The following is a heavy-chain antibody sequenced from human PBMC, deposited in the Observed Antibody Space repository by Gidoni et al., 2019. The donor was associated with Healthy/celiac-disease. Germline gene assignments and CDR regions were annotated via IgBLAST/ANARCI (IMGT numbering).Heavy chain of an antibody. D-gene: IGHD6-19*01. J-gene: IGHJ1*01. CDR3: ARYSSGWYRVKYFQH. V-gene: IGHV4-34*01. CDR2: INHRGST. Sequence: QVQLQQRGAGLLQPSETLSLTCAVYGGSFSGYYWSWTRQPPGKGLEWIGEINHRGSTNYNPSLKSRGTISVDTSKNQFSLKLSSVTAADTTVYDCARYSSGWYRVKYFQHWGQGTLVTVSS. CDR1: GGSFSGYY.